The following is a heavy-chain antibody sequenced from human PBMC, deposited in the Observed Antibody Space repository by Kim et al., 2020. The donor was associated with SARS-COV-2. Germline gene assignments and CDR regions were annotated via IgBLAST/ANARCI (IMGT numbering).Heavy chain of an antibody. CDR3: ATSLFDWLLFDY. Sequence: YHNPSLKSRVTISVDTSKNQVSLKLSSVTAADTAVYYCATSLFDWLLFDYWGQGTLVTVSS. D-gene: IGHD3-9*01. V-gene: IGHV4-39*01. J-gene: IGHJ4*02.